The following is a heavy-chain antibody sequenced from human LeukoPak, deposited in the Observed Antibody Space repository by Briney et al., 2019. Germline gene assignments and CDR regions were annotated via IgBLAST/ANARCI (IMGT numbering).Heavy chain of an antibody. D-gene: IGHD3-22*01. CDR1: GFTFSSYA. CDR2: ISGSGGST. Sequence: GGSLRLSCAASGFTFSSYAMSWVRQAPGKGLEWVSAISGSGGSTYYADSVKGRFTISRDNSKNTLSLQMNSLRAEDTAVYYCAKVFDTSGYYRWYFDLWGRGTLVTVSS. CDR3: AKVFDTSGYYRWYFDL. V-gene: IGHV3-23*01. J-gene: IGHJ2*01.